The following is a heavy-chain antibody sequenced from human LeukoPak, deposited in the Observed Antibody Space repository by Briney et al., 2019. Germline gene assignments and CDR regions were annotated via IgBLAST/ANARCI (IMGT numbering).Heavy chain of an antibody. Sequence: ASVTVSCKPSGYTFTVNYLHWVRQAPGQGLEWMGWLNPNSGATNYAQKFPGRVTLTRDTSIRTAYMELTSLTSDDTAIYYCARGAGSSWFDYWGQGALVTVSS. D-gene: IGHD6-13*01. J-gene: IGHJ4*02. CDR1: GYTFTVNY. CDR3: ARGAGSSWFDY. CDR2: LNPNSGAT. V-gene: IGHV1-2*02.